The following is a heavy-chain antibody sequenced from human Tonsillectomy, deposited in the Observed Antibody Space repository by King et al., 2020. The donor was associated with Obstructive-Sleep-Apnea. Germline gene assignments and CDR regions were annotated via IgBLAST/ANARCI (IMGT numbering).Heavy chain of an antibody. V-gene: IGHV1-8*01. CDR3: ARGEIMVRGVIYYFDY. J-gene: IGHJ4*02. D-gene: IGHD3-10*01. CDR1: GYTFTSYD. CDR2: INPNSGNT. Sequence: QLVQSGAEVKKPGASVKVSCKASGYTFTSYDINWGRQATGQGLEWMGWINPNSGNTGYAQKFQGRVTMTRSTSISTAYMELSSLRSEDTAVYYCARGEIMVRGVIYYFDYWGQGTLVTVSS.